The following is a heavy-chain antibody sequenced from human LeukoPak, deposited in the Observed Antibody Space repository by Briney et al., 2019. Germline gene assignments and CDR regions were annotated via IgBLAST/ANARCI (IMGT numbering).Heavy chain of an antibody. CDR1: GFTFSSYA. Sequence: GGXLRLSCAASGFTFSSYAMSWVRQAPGKGLEWVSAISGSGGSTYYAYSVKCRFTISRDNSKNTLYLQMNSLRAEDTAVYYCAKGIVGATRKINFFDYWGQGTLVTVSS. D-gene: IGHD1-26*01. CDR2: ISGSGGST. CDR3: AKGIVGATRKINFFDY. J-gene: IGHJ4*02. V-gene: IGHV3-23*01.